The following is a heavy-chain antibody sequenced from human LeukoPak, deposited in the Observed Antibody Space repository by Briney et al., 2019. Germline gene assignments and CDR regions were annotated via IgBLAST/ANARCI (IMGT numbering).Heavy chain of an antibody. CDR2: ISGSGGST. Sequence: GGSLRLSCAASGFTFSSYAMTWVRQAPGKGLEWVSSISGSGGSTYYADSVKGRFTISRDNSENTLYLQMNSLRVEDTALYYCAKERDYGDYGRLGYWGQGTLVTVSS. J-gene: IGHJ4*02. CDR3: AKERDYGDYGRLGY. V-gene: IGHV3-23*01. D-gene: IGHD4-17*01. CDR1: GFTFSSYA.